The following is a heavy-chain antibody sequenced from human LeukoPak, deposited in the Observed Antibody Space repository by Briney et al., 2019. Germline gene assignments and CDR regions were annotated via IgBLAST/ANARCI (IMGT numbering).Heavy chain of an antibody. Sequence: SETLSLTCAVYGGSFSGYYWSWIRQPPGKGLECIGEINHSGSTNYNPSLKNRVTISVDTSKNQFSLKLSSVTAADTAVYYCARSRPYGSGSYYRYYYYYGMDVWGQGTTVTVSS. J-gene: IGHJ6*02. CDR2: INHSGST. CDR1: GGSFSGYY. D-gene: IGHD3-10*01. V-gene: IGHV4-34*01. CDR3: ARSRPYGSGSYYRYYYYYGMDV.